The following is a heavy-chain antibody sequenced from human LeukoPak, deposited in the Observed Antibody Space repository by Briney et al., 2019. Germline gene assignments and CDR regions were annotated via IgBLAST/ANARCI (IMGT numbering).Heavy chain of an antibody. CDR2: ISYDGSNK. V-gene: IGHV3-30*03. CDR1: GFTFSSYG. J-gene: IGHJ6*02. D-gene: IGHD6-13*01. CDR3: ARDLIYSSSWYFRTDYYYYGMDV. Sequence: GGSLRLSCAASGFTFSSYGMHWVRQAPGKGLEWVAVISYDGSNKYYADSVKGRFTISRDNAKNSLYLQMNSLRAEDTAVYYCARDLIYSSSWYFRTDYYYYGMDVWGQGTTVTVSS.